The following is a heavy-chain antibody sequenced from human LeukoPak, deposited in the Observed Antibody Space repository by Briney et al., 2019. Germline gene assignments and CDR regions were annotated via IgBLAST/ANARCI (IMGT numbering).Heavy chain of an antibody. J-gene: IGHJ4*02. D-gene: IGHD4-17*01. CDR2: INSRSGII. Sequence: GGSLRLSCAASGFTFSNYAMNWVRQAPGKGLEWVSYINSRSGIIRYADSVKGRFTISRDNAKKSLDLQTNSLRAEDTAVYYCARDARDYGDYDYWGQGTLVTVSS. CDR3: ARDARDYGDYDY. CDR1: GFTFSNYA. V-gene: IGHV3-48*01.